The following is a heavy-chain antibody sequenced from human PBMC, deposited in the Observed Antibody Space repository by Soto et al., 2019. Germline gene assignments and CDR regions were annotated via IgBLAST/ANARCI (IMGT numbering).Heavy chain of an antibody. CDR2: IYWDNDK. J-gene: IGHJ6*02. CDR3: AHKGGRGAGMDV. V-gene: IGHV2-5*02. D-gene: IGHD2-15*01. CDR1: GFSVSSSGLV. Sequence: SGPTLVNPTQTLTLTCTFSGFSVSSSGLVVAWIRQSPGEALEWLALIYWDNDKRYSPFLQSRVTITKDTSKNQVVLTMTNMDPVDTATYYCAHKGGRGAGMDVWG.